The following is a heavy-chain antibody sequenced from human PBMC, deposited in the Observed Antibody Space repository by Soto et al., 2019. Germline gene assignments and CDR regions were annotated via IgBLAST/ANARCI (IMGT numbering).Heavy chain of an antibody. CDR3: ARDKRYYGMDV. CDR1: GGSISSGVYY. Sequence: SETLSLTCTVSGGSISSGVYYWSWIRQHPGKGLEWIGYIYYSGSTYYNPSLKSRVTISVDTSKNQFSLKLSSVTAADTAVYYCARDKRYYGMDVWGQRTTVTVSS. CDR2: IYYSGST. J-gene: IGHJ6*02. V-gene: IGHV4-31*03.